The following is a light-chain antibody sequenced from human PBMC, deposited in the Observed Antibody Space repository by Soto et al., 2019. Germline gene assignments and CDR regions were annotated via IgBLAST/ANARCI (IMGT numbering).Light chain of an antibody. Sequence: IKMTQSPASLSASVVDRVTLTCRASQTIITYLNWFQQKPGKAPKPIIYSTSSLQSGVPSRFRGSGSVTDFTLTISSLQPEDFATYSCQQSYRIPLTFGGGT. CDR1: QTIITY. CDR2: STS. CDR3: QQSYRIPLT. J-gene: IGKJ4*01. V-gene: IGKV1-39*01.